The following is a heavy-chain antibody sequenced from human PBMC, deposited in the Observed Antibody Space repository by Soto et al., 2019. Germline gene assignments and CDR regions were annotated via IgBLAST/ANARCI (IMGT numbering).Heavy chain of an antibody. D-gene: IGHD2-15*01. CDR2: ISYDGSNK. Sequence: ESGGGVVQPGRSLRLSCAASGFTFSSYGMHWVRQAPGKGLEWVAVISYDGSNKYYADSVKGRFTISRDNSKNTLYLQMNSLRAEDTAVYYCAKEGLGGNIDYWGQGTLVTVSS. V-gene: IGHV3-30*18. CDR3: AKEGLGGNIDY. CDR1: GFTFSSYG. J-gene: IGHJ4*02.